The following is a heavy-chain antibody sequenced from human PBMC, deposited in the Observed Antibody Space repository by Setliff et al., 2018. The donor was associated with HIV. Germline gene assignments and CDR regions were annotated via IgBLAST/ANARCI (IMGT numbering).Heavy chain of an antibody. CDR3: ARGAIVPAAMVSRYNSYGMDV. V-gene: IGHV1-18*01. CDR2: ISAYNGNT. Sequence: ASGKVSCKASGYTFTRYGISWVRQAPGQGLGWMGWISAYNGNTNYAKKLQGRVTMTTDTSTSTAYMELRSLRSDDTAVYYCARGAIVPAAMVSRYNSYGMDVCGQGTTVTVSS. CDR1: GYTFTRYG. D-gene: IGHD2-2*01. J-gene: IGHJ6*02.